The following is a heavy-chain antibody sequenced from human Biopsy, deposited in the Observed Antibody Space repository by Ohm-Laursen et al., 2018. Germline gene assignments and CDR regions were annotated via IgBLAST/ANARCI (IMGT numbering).Heavy chain of an antibody. CDR2: IYYSGGT. D-gene: IGHD1-26*01. CDR1: GGSMTGYE. J-gene: IGHJ3*02. CDR3: ARVEAGTYDPLDI. V-gene: IGHV4-59*07. Sequence: SDTLSLTCGVSGGSMTGYEWSWIRLAPGKGLEWIGYIYYSGGTKYNPSLASRVTFSVDMSKSQFSLKLYSVTAADTAVYYCARVEAGTYDPLDIWGQGTLVAVSA.